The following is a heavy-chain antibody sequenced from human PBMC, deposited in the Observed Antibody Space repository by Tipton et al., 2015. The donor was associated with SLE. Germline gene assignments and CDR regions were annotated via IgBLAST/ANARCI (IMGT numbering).Heavy chain of an antibody. CDR1: GYTFTGYY. Sequence: QLVQSGPEVKKPGASVKVSCKASGYTFTGYYMHWVRQAPGQGLEWMGRINPNSGGTNYAQKLQGRVTMTTDTSTSTAYMELRSLRSDDTAVYYCARDPWDIVVVPAASGGMDVWGQGTTVTVSS. J-gene: IGHJ6*02. V-gene: IGHV1-2*06. D-gene: IGHD2-2*01. CDR2: INPNSGGT. CDR3: ARDPWDIVVVPAASGGMDV.